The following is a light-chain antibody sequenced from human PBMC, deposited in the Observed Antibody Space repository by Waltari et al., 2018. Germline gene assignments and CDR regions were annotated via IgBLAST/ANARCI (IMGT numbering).Light chain of an antibody. CDR2: GAS. CDR1: QSVSRF. Sequence: IVLTQSPGTLSLSPGERGTLSCRASQSVSRFLAWYQQKPGQAPRLLIYGASTRATGIPDRLIGSGSGTDFSLTISRLEPEDFAVYYCQKYDRLPATFGQGTKVEIK. V-gene: IGKV3-20*01. J-gene: IGKJ1*01. CDR3: QKYDRLPAT.